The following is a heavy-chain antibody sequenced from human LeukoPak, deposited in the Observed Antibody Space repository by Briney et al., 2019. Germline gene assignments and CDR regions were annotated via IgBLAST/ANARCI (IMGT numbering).Heavy chain of an antibody. CDR1: GFTFSSYG. V-gene: IGHV3-30*02. Sequence: PGGSLRLSCAASGFTFSSYGMHWVRQAPGKGLEWVAFIRYDGSNKYYADSVKGRFTISRDNSKNTLYLQMNSLRAEDTAVYYCAKDFEPVTWYYGSGISGPIADYWGQGTLVTVSS. CDR2: IRYDGSNK. CDR3: AKDFEPVTWYYGSGISGPIADY. D-gene: IGHD3-10*01. J-gene: IGHJ4*02.